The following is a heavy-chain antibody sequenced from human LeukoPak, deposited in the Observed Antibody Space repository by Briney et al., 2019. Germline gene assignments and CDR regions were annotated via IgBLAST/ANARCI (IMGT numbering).Heavy chain of an antibody. CDR2: IRHSSVYI. D-gene: IGHD1-14*01. CDR3: AKEPKPRPTVGYFQH. J-gene: IGHJ1*01. CDR1: GFTFSSYA. V-gene: IGHV3-21*01. Sequence: GGSLRLSCAASGFTFSSYAMNWVRQAPGKGLEWVSSIRHSSVYIYYADSVKGRFTISRDNAKNSLYLEMNSLRAEDTAVYYCAKEPKPRPTVGYFQHWGQGTLVTVSS.